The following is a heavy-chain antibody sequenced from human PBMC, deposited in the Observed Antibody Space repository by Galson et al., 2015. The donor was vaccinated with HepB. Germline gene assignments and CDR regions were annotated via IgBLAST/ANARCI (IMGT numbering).Heavy chain of an antibody. Sequence: SLRLSCAASGFTFSSYSMNWVRQAPGKGLEWVSYISSSSRTNYYADSVKGRFTISRDNAKNSLYLQMNSLRAEDTAVYYCATTTAHAFDIWGQGTMVTVSS. CDR3: ATTTAHAFDI. V-gene: IGHV3-48*04. J-gene: IGHJ3*02. D-gene: IGHD4-17*01. CDR2: ISSSSRTN. CDR1: GFTFSSYS.